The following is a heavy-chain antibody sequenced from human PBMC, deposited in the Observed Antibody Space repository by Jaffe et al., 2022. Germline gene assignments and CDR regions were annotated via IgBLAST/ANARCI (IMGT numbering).Heavy chain of an antibody. CDR3: ARDPMFQRSLGELSF. V-gene: IGHV1-46*03. Sequence: QVQLVQSGAEVKKPGASVKVSCKASGYTFTSYYMHWVRQAPGQGLEWMGIINPSGGSTSYAQKFQGRVTMTRDTSTSTVYMELSSLRSEDTAVYYCARDPMFQRSLGELSFWGQGTLVTVSS. CDR1: GYTFTSYY. J-gene: IGHJ1*01. CDR2: INPSGGST. D-gene: IGHD3-16*02.